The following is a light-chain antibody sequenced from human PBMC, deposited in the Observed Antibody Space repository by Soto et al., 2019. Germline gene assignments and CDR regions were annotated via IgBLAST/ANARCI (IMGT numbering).Light chain of an antibody. CDR2: GAS. CDR1: QSFSNNY. CDR3: QQYGSSPWT. Sequence: EIVLTQSPGPLSLSPGERATLSCRASQSFSNNYLAWYQQKPGQAPRLLIYGASSRATGIPDRFSGSGSGTDSTLTISRLEPEDFAVYYCQQYGSSPWTFGQGTKVDIK. V-gene: IGKV3-20*01. J-gene: IGKJ1*01.